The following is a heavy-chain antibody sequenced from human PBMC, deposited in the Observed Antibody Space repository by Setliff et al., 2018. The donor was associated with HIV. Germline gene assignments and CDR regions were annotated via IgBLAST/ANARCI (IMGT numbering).Heavy chain of an antibody. CDR1: GYTFTSYG. Sequence: ASVKVSCKASGYTFTSYGISWVRQAPGQGLEWMGWISAYNGNTNYAQKLQGRVTMTTDTSTSTAYMELRSLRSDDTAVYYCARGAPCPFPSYGSGSYSPGAQNNAFDIWGQGTMVTVSS. V-gene: IGHV1-18*01. D-gene: IGHD3-10*01. CDR2: ISAYNGNT. J-gene: IGHJ3*02. CDR3: ARGAPCPFPSYGSGSYSPGAQNNAFDI.